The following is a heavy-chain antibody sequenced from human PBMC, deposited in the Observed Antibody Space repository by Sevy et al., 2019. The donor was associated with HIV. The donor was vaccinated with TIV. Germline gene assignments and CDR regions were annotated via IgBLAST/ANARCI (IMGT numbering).Heavy chain of an antibody. CDR3: TRNGGAFDNGFDP. D-gene: IGHD2-8*01. CDR1: GFTFSSYD. V-gene: IGHV3-48*03. CDR2: ISRSGSSK. Sequence: GGSLRLSCTASGFTFSSYDMNWVRQAPGKGLEWVSKISRSGSSKYYADSVKGRFTISRDNAKNSLKLQMNSLRAEDTDVYYCTRNGGAFDNGFDPWGQGTLVTVSS. J-gene: IGHJ5*02.